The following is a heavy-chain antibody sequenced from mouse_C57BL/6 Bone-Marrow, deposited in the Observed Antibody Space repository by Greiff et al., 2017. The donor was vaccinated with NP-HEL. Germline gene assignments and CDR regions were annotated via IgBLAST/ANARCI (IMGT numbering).Heavy chain of an antibody. D-gene: IGHD2-4*01. CDR1: GFTFTDYY. J-gene: IGHJ4*01. CDR3: ARSIYYDYADDPFYGMDY. V-gene: IGHV7-3*01. CDR2: IRNKASGYQL. Sequence: EVKVVESGGGLVQPGGSLSLSCAASGFTFTDYYMSWVRQPPGKALEWVGFIRNKASGYQLEYMASGKGRFTISRDNSPSILYLQMNALRAEDSATSYCARSIYYDYADDPFYGMDYWGQGTSVTVSS.